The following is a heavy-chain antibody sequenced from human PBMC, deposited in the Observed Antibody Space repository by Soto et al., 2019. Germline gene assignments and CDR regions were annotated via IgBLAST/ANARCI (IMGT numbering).Heavy chain of an antibody. Sequence: PGGSLRLSCAASGFTFSSYAMHWVRQAPGKGLEWVAVISYDGSNKYYADSVKGRFTISRDNSKNTLYLQMNSLRAEDTAVYYCASITVGYDSSAPSGTFDYWGQGTLVTVSS. CDR3: ASITVGYDSSAPSGTFDY. CDR2: ISYDGSNK. D-gene: IGHD3-22*01. J-gene: IGHJ4*02. CDR1: GFTFSSYA. V-gene: IGHV3-30-3*01.